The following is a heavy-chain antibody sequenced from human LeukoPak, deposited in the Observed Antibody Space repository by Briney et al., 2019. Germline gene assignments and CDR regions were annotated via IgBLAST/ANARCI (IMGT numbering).Heavy chain of an antibody. CDR1: GYTFTSYA. CDR2: INTNTGNP. CDR3: ATTGGPDSSGSIPYYYYYGMDV. J-gene: IGHJ6*02. V-gene: IGHV7-4-1*02. D-gene: IGHD3-22*01. Sequence: ASVKVSCKASGYTFTSYAMNWVRQAPGQGLEWRGWINTNTGNPTYAQGFTGRFVFSLDTSVSTAYLQISSLKAEDTAVYYCATTGGPDSSGSIPYYYYYGMDVWGQGTTVSVSS.